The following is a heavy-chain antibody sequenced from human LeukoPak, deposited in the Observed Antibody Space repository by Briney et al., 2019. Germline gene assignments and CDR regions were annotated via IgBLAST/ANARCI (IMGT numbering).Heavy chain of an antibody. CDR3: ARGGSEQLSPPFDS. J-gene: IGHJ4*02. CDR1: GYTFTTYY. D-gene: IGHD3-10*01. V-gene: IGHV1-46*01. Sequence: ASVKVSCKASGYTFTTYYMHWVRQAPGQGLEWMGMINPSGGSTNYAQKLQGRVTMTRDTSTSTAYMELSSLRSGDTALYYCARGGSEQLSPPFDSWGQGTLVTVS. CDR2: INPSGGST.